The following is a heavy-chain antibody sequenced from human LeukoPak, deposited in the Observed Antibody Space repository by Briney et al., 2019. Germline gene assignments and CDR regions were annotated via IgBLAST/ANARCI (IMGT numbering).Heavy chain of an antibody. CDR1: GGSISSYS. CDR3: ARGLPYGSEYFDY. J-gene: IGHJ4*02. V-gene: IGHV4-4*07. CDR2: IYTSGST. D-gene: IGHD3-10*01. Sequence: SETLSLTCTVSGGSISSYSSNWIRQPAGKGLEWIGRIYTSGSTNYNPSLKSRVTMSIDTSKNQFSLRLSSVTAADTAVYYCARGLPYGSEYFDYWGLGTLVTVSS.